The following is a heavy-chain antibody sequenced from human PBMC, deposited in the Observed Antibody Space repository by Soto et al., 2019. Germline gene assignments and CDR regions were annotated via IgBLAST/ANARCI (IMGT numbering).Heavy chain of an antibody. Sequence: ASVKVSCKASGYTFTIYGISWVRQSRVQGLEWMGWISAYNGNTNYAQKLQGRVTMTTDTSTSTAYMELRSLRSDDTAVYYCARGRIDIAVAGHYYFDYWGQGTLVTVSS. CDR2: ISAYNGNT. V-gene: IGHV1-18*04. D-gene: IGHD6-19*01. CDR3: ARGRIDIAVAGHYYFDY. CDR1: GYTFTIYG. J-gene: IGHJ4*02.